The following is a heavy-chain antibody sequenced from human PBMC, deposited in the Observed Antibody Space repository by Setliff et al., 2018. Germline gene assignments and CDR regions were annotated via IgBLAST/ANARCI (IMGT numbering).Heavy chain of an antibody. J-gene: IGHJ4*02. CDR2: ITYDGSNK. V-gene: IGHV3-30*01. CDR3: ARSRYTSRWYEMSAMDV. D-gene: IGHD6-13*01. CDR1: GFTFSSYA. Sequence: GSLRLSCAASGFTFSSYAMHWVRQAPGKGLEWVAVITYDGSNKFYADSVRGRFTISRDISKNTLYVQMNSLRPEDTAVYYCARSRYTSRWYEMSAMDVWGQGALVTVSS.